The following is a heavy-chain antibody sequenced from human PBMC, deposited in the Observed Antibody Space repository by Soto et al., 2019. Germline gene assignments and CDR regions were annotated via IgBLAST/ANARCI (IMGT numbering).Heavy chain of an antibody. CDR2: IVVGSGNT. J-gene: IGHJ6*03. D-gene: IGHD5-12*01. Sequence: SVKVSCKASGFTFTSSAVQWVRQARGQRLEWIGWIVVGSGNTNYAQKFQERVTITRDMSTSTAYMELSSLRSEDTAVYYCAGDRYIGGTIEGAYYYYYYMDVWGKGTTVTVS. V-gene: IGHV1-58*01. CDR3: AGDRYIGGTIEGAYYYYYYMDV. CDR1: GFTFTSSA.